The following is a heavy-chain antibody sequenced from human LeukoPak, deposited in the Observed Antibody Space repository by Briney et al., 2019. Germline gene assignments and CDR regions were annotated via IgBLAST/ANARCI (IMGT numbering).Heavy chain of an antibody. Sequence: ASVKVSCKASGYTFTSYAMHWVRQAPGQRLEWMGWINAGNGNTKYSQKFQGRVTITRDTSASTAYMELSSLRSEDTAVYYCARVLAVAGTHYFDYWGQGTLVTVSS. D-gene: IGHD6-19*01. CDR2: INAGNGNT. J-gene: IGHJ4*02. CDR3: ARVLAVAGTHYFDY. CDR1: GYTFTSYA. V-gene: IGHV1-3*01.